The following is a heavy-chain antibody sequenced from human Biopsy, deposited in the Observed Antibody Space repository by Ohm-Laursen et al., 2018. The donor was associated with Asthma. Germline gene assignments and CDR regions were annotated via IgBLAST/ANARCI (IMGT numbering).Heavy chain of an antibody. V-gene: IGHV3-30*03. CDR3: ARQSGQEYGDSSGFDI. D-gene: IGHD3-22*01. Sequence: SLRLSCAASGFVFSQCGMHWVRQGPGKGLEWVALVSSDGHNKYYEDSVKGRFTISRDNSRNRLYLQINRLTVEDSAVYFCARQSGQEYGDSSGFDIWGQGTKVAVSS. CDR1: GFVFSQCG. J-gene: IGHJ3*02. CDR2: VSSDGHNK.